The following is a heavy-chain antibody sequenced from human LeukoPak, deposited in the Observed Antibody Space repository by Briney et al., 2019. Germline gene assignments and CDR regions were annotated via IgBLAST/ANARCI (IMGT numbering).Heavy chain of an antibody. CDR3: ARARSVGPPAGFDY. J-gene: IGHJ4*02. CDR2: ISYDASNR. V-gene: IGHV3-30-3*01. D-gene: IGHD4-23*01. Sequence: GWPLRLSCAASGFTFSSFAMHWVRQAPGKGLEWVAVISYDASNRFYADSVQGRFTISRDNSKNTLFLQMNSLGAEDTAVFYCARARSVGPPAGFDYWGQGTLVTVSS. CDR1: GFTFSSFA.